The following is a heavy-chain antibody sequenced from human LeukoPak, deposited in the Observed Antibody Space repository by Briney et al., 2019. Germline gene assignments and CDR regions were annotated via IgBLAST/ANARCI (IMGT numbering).Heavy chain of an antibody. D-gene: IGHD5-18*01. J-gene: IGHJ4*02. CDR1: GGSFSGYY. V-gene: IGHV4-34*01. Sequence: PSETLSLTCAVYGGSFSGYYWSWIRQPPGKGLEWIGEINHSGSTNYNPSLKSRVTISVDTSKNQFSLKLSSVTAADTAVYYCARVGYSRDYRGQGTLVTVSS. CDR3: ARVGYSRDY. CDR2: INHSGST.